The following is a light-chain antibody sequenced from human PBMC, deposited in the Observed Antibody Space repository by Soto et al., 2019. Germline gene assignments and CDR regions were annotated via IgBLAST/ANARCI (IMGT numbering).Light chain of an antibody. V-gene: IGLV2-8*01. CDR1: NSDVGSYNY. Sequence: QSALTQPPSASGSPGQSVTISCTGANSDVGSYNYVSWYQQHPGKAPKLMIYEVNKRPSGVPDRFSGSKSGNTASLTVSGLQAEDDADYYCSSYAGTNTRYLFGSGTKVTV. J-gene: IGLJ1*01. CDR3: SSYAGTNTRYL. CDR2: EVN.